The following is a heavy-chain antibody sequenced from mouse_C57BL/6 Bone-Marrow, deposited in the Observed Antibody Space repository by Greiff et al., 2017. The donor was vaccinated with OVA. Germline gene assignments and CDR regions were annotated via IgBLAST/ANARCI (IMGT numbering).Heavy chain of an antibody. CDR3: ARLLTGAWFAY. V-gene: IGHV1-9*01. Sequence: QVQLQQSGAELMKPGASVKLSCKATGYTFTGYWIEWVKQRPGHGLEWIGEILPGSGSTYYNEKFKGKATFTADTSSNTAYMQLSSLTTEDSAIYYCARLLTGAWFAYWGQGTLVTVSA. CDR2: ILPGSGST. D-gene: IGHD4-1*01. J-gene: IGHJ3*01. CDR1: GYTFTGYW.